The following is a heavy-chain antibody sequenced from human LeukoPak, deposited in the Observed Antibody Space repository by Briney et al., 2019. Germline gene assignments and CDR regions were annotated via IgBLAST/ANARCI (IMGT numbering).Heavy chain of an antibody. D-gene: IGHD2-2*01. J-gene: IGHJ4*02. CDR2: FDPEDNET. V-gene: IGHV1-24*01. Sequence: ASVKVSCKASGYTFTSYYMHWVRQAPGQGLEWMGGFDPEDNETLSSEKFQGRVIITEDTSTDSSNMELRNLRIDDTAIYYCAALPSHWGQGTLITVSS. CDR1: GYTFTSYY. CDR3: AALPSH.